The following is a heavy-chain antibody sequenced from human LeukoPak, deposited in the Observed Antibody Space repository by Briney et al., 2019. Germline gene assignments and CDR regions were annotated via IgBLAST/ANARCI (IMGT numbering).Heavy chain of an antibody. CDR3: AKDGSNSYYYYYMDV. D-gene: IGHD1-7*01. Sequence: GGSLSPSCAESGFTFSSYGMHWVRQAPGKGLEGVAFIRYDGSNKYYADSVKGRFTISRDNSKNTLYLQMNSLRAEDTAVYYCAKDGSNSYYYYYMDVWGKGTTVTVSS. CDR2: IRYDGSNK. CDR1: GFTFSSYG. V-gene: IGHV3-30*02. J-gene: IGHJ6*03.